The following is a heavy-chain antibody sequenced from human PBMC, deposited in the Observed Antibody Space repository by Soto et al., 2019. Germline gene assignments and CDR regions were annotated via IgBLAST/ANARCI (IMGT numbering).Heavy chain of an antibody. D-gene: IGHD2-2*01. CDR3: ARPYCSSTSCYAGGLQPYYFDY. CDR1: GGSISSSSYY. CDR2: IYYSGST. V-gene: IGHV4-39*01. Sequence: ETLSLTCTVCGGSISSSSYYWGWIRQPPGKGLEWIGSIYYSGSTYYNPSLKSRVTISVDTSKNQFSLKLSSVTAADTAVYYCARPYCSSTSCYAGGLQPYYFDYWGQGTLVTVSS. J-gene: IGHJ4*02.